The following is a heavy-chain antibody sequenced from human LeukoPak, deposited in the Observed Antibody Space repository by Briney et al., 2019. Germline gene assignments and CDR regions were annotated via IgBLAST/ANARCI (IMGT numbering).Heavy chain of an antibody. J-gene: IGHJ3*02. V-gene: IGHV1-69*13. D-gene: IGHD3-3*01. CDR2: IIPIFRTA. CDR1: GGTFRSFA. CDR3: ITGRRVTIFGVVTRGAFDI. Sequence: ASVKVSCKASGGTFRSFAISWVRQAPGQGLEWMGGIIPIFRTANYAQKFQGRVTITADESTSTAYMELSSLRSEDTAVYYCITGRRVTIFGVVTRGAFDIWGQGTMVTVSS.